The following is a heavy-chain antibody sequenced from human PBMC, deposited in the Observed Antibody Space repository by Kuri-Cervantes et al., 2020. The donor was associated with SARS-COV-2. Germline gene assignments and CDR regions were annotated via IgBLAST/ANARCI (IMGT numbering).Heavy chain of an antibody. V-gene: IGHV1-46*01. CDR2: INPSGGST. J-gene: IGHJ4*02. D-gene: IGHD4-17*01. CDR1: GYTFTGYD. CDR3: AGSPSNGDYDGWFDY. Sequence: ASVKETCKASGYTFTGYDINWVRQAPGQGLEWMGIINPSGGSTSYAQKFQGRVTMTRDTSTSTVYMELSSLRSEDTAVYYCAGSPSNGDYDGWFDYWGQGTLVTVSS.